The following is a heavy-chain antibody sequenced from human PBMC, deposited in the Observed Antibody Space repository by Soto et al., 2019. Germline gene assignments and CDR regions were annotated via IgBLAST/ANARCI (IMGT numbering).Heavy chain of an antibody. J-gene: IGHJ4*02. CDR1: GYTFTGYN. Sequence: ASVKVSCKASGYTFTGYNMHWVRQAPGQGLEWMGWINPNSGGTNYAQKFQGWVTMTRDTSISTAYMELSRLRSDDTAVYYCAREGIVGATGVFDYWGQGTLVTVSS. CDR3: AREGIVGATGVFDY. D-gene: IGHD1-26*01. V-gene: IGHV1-2*04. CDR2: INPNSGGT.